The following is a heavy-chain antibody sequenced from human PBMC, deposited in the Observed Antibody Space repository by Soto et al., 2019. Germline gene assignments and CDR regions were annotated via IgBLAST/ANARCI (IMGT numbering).Heavy chain of an antibody. D-gene: IGHD1-26*01. CDR1: GFTFSGSA. J-gene: IGHJ4*02. CDR3: TTRHSGSYSQFTHY. V-gene: IGHV3-73*02. Sequence: EVQLVESGGGLVQPGGSLKLSCAASGFTFSGSAMHWVRQASGKGLEWVGSIRRKANSYATGYAASVKGRFTISSDDSKNTAYLQMNTLKTEDTAVYYCTTRHSGSYSQFTHYWGQGTLVTVSS. CDR2: IRRKANSYAT.